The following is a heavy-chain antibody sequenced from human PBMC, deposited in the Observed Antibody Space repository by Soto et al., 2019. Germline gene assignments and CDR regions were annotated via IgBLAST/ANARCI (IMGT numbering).Heavy chain of an antibody. CDR2: VSGSGTTI. CDR1: GFNFSNYE. CDR3: ARYYGKTYFYDNSDSALDH. J-gene: IGHJ4*02. D-gene: IGHD3-22*01. V-gene: IGHV3-48*03. Sequence: EMQLVESGGRLVLPGGSLRLSCVGSGFNFSNYEMTWVRQAPRKGLEWISYVSGSGTTIYYADSVKGRFTISRDNAKSSLYLQMNSLRAEDTAVYFCARYYGKTYFYDNSDSALDHWGQGTLVSVSS.